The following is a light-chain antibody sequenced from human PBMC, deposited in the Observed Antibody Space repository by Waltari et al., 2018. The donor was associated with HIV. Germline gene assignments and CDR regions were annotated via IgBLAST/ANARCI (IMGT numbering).Light chain of an antibody. J-gene: IGKJ4*01. CDR3: QQYGSSAPLT. CDR2: GTS. Sequence: EIVLTQSPGALSLSPGERATLSCRASQSVSSRHLAWYQQRPGQAPRLLIYGTSSRATGIPDRFSGSGSGTDFTLTISRLEPEDFAVYYCQQYGSSAPLTFGGGTKVEIK. V-gene: IGKV3-20*01. CDR1: QSVSSRH.